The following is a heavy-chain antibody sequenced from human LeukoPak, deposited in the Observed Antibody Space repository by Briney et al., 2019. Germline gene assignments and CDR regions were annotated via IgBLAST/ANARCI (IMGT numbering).Heavy chain of an antibody. CDR1: GFTFSSYG. D-gene: IGHD3-22*01. V-gene: IGHV3-30*02. J-gene: IGHJ4*02. CDR3: ARGQFRFDSFESSAFDY. Sequence: GGSLRLSCAASGFTFSSYGMHWVRQAPGKGLEWVAFIRYDGINKYYADSVKGRFTISRDGFKNTLYLQMNSLRPEGTAVYYCARGQFRFDSFESSAFDYWGQGTLVTVSS. CDR2: IRYDGINK.